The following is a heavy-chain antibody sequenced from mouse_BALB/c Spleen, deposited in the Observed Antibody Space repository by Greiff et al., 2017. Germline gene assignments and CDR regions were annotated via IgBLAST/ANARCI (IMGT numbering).Heavy chain of an antibody. CDR1: GFTFTDYY. CDR3: ARDDYYYAMDY. Sequence: VQLQQSGGGLVQPGGSLRLSCATSGFTFTDYYMSWVRQPPGKALEWLGFIRNKANGYTTEYSASVKGRFTISRDNSQSILYLQMNTLRAEDSATYYCARDDYYYAMDYWGQGTSVTVSS. J-gene: IGHJ4*01. CDR2: IRNKANGYTT. V-gene: IGHV7-3*02.